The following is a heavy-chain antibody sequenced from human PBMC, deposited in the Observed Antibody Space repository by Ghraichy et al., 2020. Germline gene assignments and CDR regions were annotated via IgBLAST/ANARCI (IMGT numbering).Heavy chain of an antibody. CDR2: INHSGST. CDR1: GGSFSGYY. D-gene: IGHD3-10*01. J-gene: IGHJ6*03. V-gene: IGHV4-34*01. CDR3: ARGARVGYGSGSYYKPYYYYYMDV. Sequence: SQTLSLTCAVYGGSFSGYYWSWIRQPPGKGLEWIGEINHSGSTNYNPSLKSRVTISVDTSKNQFSLKLSSVTAADTAVYYCARGARVGYGSGSYYKPYYYYYMDVWGKGTTVTVSS.